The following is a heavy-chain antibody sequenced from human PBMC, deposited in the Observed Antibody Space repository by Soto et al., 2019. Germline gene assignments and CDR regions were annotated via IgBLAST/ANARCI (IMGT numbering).Heavy chain of an antibody. CDR3: AKANGIAASPGSFDD. Sequence: GGSLRLSCAASGFTFSSYAMSWVRQAPGKGLEWVSAISGSGGSTYYADPVKGRFTISRDNSKNTLYLQMNSLRAEDTAVYYCAKANGIAASPGSFDDWGQGTLVTVSS. D-gene: IGHD6-6*01. CDR1: GFTFSSYA. J-gene: IGHJ4*02. CDR2: ISGSGGST. V-gene: IGHV3-23*01.